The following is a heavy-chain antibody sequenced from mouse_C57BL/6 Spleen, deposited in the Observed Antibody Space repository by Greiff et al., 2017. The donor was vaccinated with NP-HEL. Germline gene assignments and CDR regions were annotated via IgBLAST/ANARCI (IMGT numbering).Heavy chain of an antibody. Sequence: EVKLMESGGGLVKPGGSLKLSCAASGFTFSDYGMHWVRQAPEKGLEWVAYLSSGSSTIYYADTVKGRFTISRDNAKNTLFLQMTSLRSEDTAMYYCARHSSGYTYYYAMDYWGQGTSVTVSS. J-gene: IGHJ4*01. V-gene: IGHV5-17*01. CDR1: GFTFSDYG. CDR2: LSSGSSTI. D-gene: IGHD3-2*02. CDR3: ARHSSGYTYYYAMDY.